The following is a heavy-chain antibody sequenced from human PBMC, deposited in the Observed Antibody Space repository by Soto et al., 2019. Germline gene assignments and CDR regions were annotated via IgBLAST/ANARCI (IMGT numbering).Heavy chain of an antibody. J-gene: IGHJ4*02. CDR1: GFTFSSYA. D-gene: IGHD6-25*01. Sequence: QVQLVESGGGVVQPGRSLRLSCAASGFTFSSYAMHWVRQAPGKGLEWVAVISYDGSNKYYADSVKGRFTISRDNSKNTLYLKISSLGAGDTAVYYWARDTCLPAAAHFASWGQEPLVTVSS. CDR3: ARDTCLPAAAHFAS. V-gene: IGHV3-30-3*01. CDR2: ISYDGSNK.